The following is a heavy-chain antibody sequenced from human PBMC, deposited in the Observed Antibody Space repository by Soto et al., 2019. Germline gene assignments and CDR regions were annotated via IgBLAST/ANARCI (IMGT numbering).Heavy chain of an antibody. CDR3: ARALDIVVVPAAAYYFDY. J-gene: IGHJ4*02. D-gene: IGHD2-2*03. Sequence: SETLSLTCAVYGGSFSGYYWSWIRQPPGKGLEWIGEINHSGSTNYNPSLKSRVTISVDTSKNQFSLKLSSVTAADTAVYYCARALDIVVVPAAAYYFDYWGQGTLVTVSS. CDR1: GGSFSGYY. CDR2: INHSGST. V-gene: IGHV4-34*01.